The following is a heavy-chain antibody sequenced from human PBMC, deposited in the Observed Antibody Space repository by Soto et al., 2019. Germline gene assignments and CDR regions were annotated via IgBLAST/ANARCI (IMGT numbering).Heavy chain of an antibody. D-gene: IGHD3-22*01. CDR3: ARMSYYYDKWYFDL. V-gene: IGHV4-30-4*01. Sequence: SETLSLTCTVSGESINNNDYYWNWIRQTPGKGLEWIGYVYYSGSTYYIPSLKSRLSMSVDTSKNQFSLKLSSVTAADTAIYYCARMSYYYDKWYFDLWGRGTLVTVSS. J-gene: IGHJ2*01. CDR2: VYYSGST. CDR1: GESINNNDYY.